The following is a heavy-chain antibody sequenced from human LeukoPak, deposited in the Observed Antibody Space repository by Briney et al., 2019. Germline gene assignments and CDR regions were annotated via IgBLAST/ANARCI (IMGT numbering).Heavy chain of an antibody. D-gene: IGHD1-26*01. V-gene: IGHV3-23*01. CDR1: GFTFSSYA. Sequence: GGSLRLFCAASGFTFSSYAMSWVRQAPGRGLEWVSTISGSGGVTYYPDSVRGRFTISRDNSKNTLHLQMDSLRAEDTAIYYCAKWPEGATPKFHYWGQGTLVTVSS. J-gene: IGHJ4*02. CDR2: ISGSGGVT. CDR3: AKWPEGATPKFHY.